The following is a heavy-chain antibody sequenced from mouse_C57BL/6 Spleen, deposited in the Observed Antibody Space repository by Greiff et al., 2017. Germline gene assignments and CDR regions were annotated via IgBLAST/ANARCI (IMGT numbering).Heavy chain of an antibody. V-gene: IGHV3-6*01. CDR2: ISYDGSN. CDR3: ARDPLYDYDGAYYFDY. CDR1: GYSITSGYY. Sequence: EVKLQESGPGLVKPSQSLSLTCSVTGYSITSGYYWNWIRQFPGNKLEWMGYISYDGSNNYNPSLKNRISITRDTSKNQFFLKLNSVTTEDTATYYCARDPLYDYDGAYYFDYWGQGTTLTVSS. J-gene: IGHJ2*01. D-gene: IGHD2-4*01.